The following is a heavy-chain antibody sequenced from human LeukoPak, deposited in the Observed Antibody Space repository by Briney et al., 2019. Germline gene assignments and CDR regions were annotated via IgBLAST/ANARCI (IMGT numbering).Heavy chain of an antibody. J-gene: IGHJ5*02. D-gene: IGHD2-2*01. CDR2: IYTSGST. V-gene: IGHV4-4*07. Sequence: SETLSLTCTVSGGSISSYHWSWIRQPAGKGLEWIGRIYTSGSTNYNPSLKSRVTMSVDTSKNQFSLKLSSVTAADTAVYYCARELLGYCSSTSCYWFDPWGQGTLVTVSS. CDR1: GGSISSYH. CDR3: ARELLGYCSSTSCYWFDP.